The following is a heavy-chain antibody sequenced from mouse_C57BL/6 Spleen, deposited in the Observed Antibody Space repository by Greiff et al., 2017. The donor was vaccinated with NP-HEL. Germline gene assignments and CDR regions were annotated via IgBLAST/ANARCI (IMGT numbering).Heavy chain of an antibody. CDR3: VRQAGGSAWFAY. CDR1: GFSFNTYA. J-gene: IGHJ3*01. Sequence: EVKLMESGGGLVQPKGSLKLSCAASGFSFNTYAMNWVRQAPGKGLEWVARIRSKSNNYATYYADSVKDRFTISRDDSESMLYLQMNNLKTEDTAMYYCVRQAGGSAWFAYWGQGTLVTVSA. CDR2: IRSKSNNYAT. V-gene: IGHV10-1*01. D-gene: IGHD1-1*01.